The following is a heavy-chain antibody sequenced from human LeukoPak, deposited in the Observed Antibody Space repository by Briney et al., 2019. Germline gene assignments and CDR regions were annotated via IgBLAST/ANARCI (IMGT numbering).Heavy chain of an antibody. CDR3: ARGPTIRDYDFWTMDV. Sequence: GGSLRLSCAASGFTFSSYWMHWVRQAPGKGLVWVSRSNSDGSTTNYADSVKGRFTISRDNAKNMLYLQMNGLRAEDTAVYYCARGPTIRDYDFWTMDVWGKGTTVTVSS. CDR1: GFTFSSYW. V-gene: IGHV3-74*01. J-gene: IGHJ6*04. D-gene: IGHD3-3*01. CDR2: SNSDGSTT.